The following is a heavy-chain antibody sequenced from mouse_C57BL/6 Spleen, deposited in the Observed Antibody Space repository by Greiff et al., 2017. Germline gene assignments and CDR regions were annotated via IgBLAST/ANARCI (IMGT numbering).Heavy chain of an antibody. V-gene: IGHV1-81*01. D-gene: IGHD1-1*01. CDR2: IYPRSGNT. CDR1: GYTFTSYG. Sequence: QVQLKQSGAELARPGASVKLSCKASGYTFTSYGISWVKQRTGQGLEWIGEIYPRSGNTYYNEKFKGKATLTADKSSSTAYMELRSLTSEDSAVYFCARGLYYYGSSYDWYFDVWGTGTTVTVSS. CDR3: ARGLYYYGSSYDWYFDV. J-gene: IGHJ1*03.